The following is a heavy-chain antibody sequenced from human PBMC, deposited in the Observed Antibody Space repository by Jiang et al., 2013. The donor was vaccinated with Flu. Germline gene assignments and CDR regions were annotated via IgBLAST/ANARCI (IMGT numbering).Heavy chain of an antibody. CDR3: ARRTGALPSVWFDP. Sequence: SGYTFVRLLDRLGAPDARERTSEWMGIIFPSDSNTRYSPSFQGQVTISADKSIDTAYLQWSSLKASDTAMYYCARRTGALPSVWFDPWGQGTLVTVSS. J-gene: IGHJ5*02. CDR1: GYTFVRLL. CDR2: IFPSDSNT. D-gene: IGHD1-1*01. V-gene: IGHV5-51*01.